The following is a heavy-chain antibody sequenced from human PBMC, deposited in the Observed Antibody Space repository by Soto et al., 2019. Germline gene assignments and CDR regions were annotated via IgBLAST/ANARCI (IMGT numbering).Heavy chain of an antibody. CDR3: ARGGPSSGWKNCFDP. D-gene: IGHD6-19*01. CDR2: IIPIFGTA. J-gene: IGHJ5*02. CDR1: GGTFSSYA. V-gene: IGHV1-69*06. Sequence: GASVKVSCKASGGTFSSYAISWVRQAPGQGLEWMGGIIPIFGTANYAQKSQGRVTITADKSTSTAYMELSSLRSEDTAVYYCARGGPSSGWKNCFDPWGQGTLVTVPS.